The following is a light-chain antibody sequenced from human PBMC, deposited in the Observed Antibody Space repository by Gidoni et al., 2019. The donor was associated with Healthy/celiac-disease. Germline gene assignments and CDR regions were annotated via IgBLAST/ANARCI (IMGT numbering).Light chain of an antibody. V-gene: IGKV1-39*01. J-gene: IGKJ4*01. Sequence: IQMTQSPSSLSASVGDRVTITCRESQSISSYLNWYQQKPGKAPKLLIYAASSLQSGVPSRFSGSGSGTDFTITISSLQPEDFATYYCQQSYTSSTFGGGTKVEIK. CDR3: QQSYTSST. CDR1: QSISSY. CDR2: AAS.